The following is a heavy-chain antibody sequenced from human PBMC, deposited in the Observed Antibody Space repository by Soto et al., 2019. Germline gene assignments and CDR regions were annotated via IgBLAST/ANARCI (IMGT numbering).Heavy chain of an antibody. CDR1: GGIFSGYA. D-gene: IGHD3-10*01. CDR2: IIPVYGTS. V-gene: IGHV1-69*13. CDR3: ASRNSGSAYEEVSHYGLDV. J-gene: IGHJ6*02. Sequence: GASVKVSCKVSGGIFSGYAIGWVRQAPGQGIERMGGIIPVYGTSTYVQKFQGRVTITADESTTTGYMEVSSLTFEDTAVYFCASRNSGSAYEEVSHYGLDVWGQGTAV.